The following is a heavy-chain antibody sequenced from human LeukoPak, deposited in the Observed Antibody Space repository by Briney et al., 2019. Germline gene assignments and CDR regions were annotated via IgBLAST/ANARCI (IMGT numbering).Heavy chain of an antibody. CDR3: ARGFPGMTTVVAPFDY. CDR1: GFTVSSNY. D-gene: IGHD4-23*01. CDR2: IYGGGST. V-gene: IGHV3-66*02. Sequence: GGSLRLSCAASGFTVSSNYMSWVRQAPGKGLEWVSVIYGGGSTYYADSVKGRFTISRDNSKNTLYLQMNSLRAEDTAVYYCARGFPGMTTVVAPFDYWGQGTLVTVSS. J-gene: IGHJ4*02.